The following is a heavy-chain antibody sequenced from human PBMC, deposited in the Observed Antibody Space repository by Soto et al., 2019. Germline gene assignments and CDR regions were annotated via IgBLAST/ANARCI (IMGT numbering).Heavy chain of an antibody. V-gene: IGHV3-21*01. CDR1: GFTFSTYS. Sequence: PGGSLRLSCAASGFTFSTYSMNWVRQAPGRGLEWVSSISSSSGYIYYADSVKGRFTISRDDAKNSLSLQMNSLRAEDTAVYYCARVGSYSYGQGYGMDVWGQGTTVTVSS. CDR3: ARVGSYSYGQGYGMDV. CDR2: ISSSSGYI. D-gene: IGHD5-18*01. J-gene: IGHJ6*02.